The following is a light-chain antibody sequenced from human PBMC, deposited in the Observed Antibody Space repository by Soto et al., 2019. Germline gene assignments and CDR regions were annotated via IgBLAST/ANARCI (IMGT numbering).Light chain of an antibody. V-gene: IGKV3-15*01. CDR3: QQYNNWPLT. J-gene: IGKJ1*01. CDR2: GAS. Sequence: EIVMTQSPATLSVSPGERATLSCRASQSVSGNLAWYQQKPGKAPRLLIYGASTRATGIPARFSGSGSGTEFTLTISSLQSEDFAVYYCQQYNNWPLTFGQGTKVEIK. CDR1: QSVSGN.